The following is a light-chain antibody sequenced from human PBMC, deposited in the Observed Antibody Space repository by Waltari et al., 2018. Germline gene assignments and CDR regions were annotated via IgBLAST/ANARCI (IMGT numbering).Light chain of an antibody. J-gene: IGLJ1*01. V-gene: IGLV2-14*01. Sequence: QSALTQPASVSGSPGQSITISCTGTSSDVGAFDSVSWYQQHPGKAHQLIIYEVIRRPSGISDRVAGSKSDNTASLTIFDLQPEDEADYYCSSFTTRSTYAFGAGTKVTVL. CDR1: SSDVGAFDS. CDR2: EVI. CDR3: SSFTTRSTYA.